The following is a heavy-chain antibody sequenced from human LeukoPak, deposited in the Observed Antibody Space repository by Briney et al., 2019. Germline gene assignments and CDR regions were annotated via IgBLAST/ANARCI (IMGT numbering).Heavy chain of an antibody. CDR1: GYTFTSYY. Sequence: ASVKVSCKASGYTFTSYYMHWVRQAPGQGLEWMGIINPSGGSTSYAQKFQGRVTMTRDTSTSTVYMELSSLRSEDTAVYYCAREGDHYDSSGEQDAFDIWGQGTMVTVSS. J-gene: IGHJ3*02. V-gene: IGHV1-46*01. CDR3: AREGDHYDSSGEQDAFDI. D-gene: IGHD3-22*01. CDR2: INPSGGST.